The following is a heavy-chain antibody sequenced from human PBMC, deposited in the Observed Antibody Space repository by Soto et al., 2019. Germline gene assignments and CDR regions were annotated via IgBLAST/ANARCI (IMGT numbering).Heavy chain of an antibody. J-gene: IGHJ4*02. CDR2: VYYNGNT. CDR3: ARDVRKVFDY. CDR1: GGSIRNYY. Sequence: SETLSLTCTVSGGSIRNYYWSWIRQPPGKRLEWIAYVYYNGNTYYNPSLESRATISVDTPNNQFSLRLTSLTAADTAVYYCARDVRKVFDYWGQGALVTVSS. V-gene: IGHV4-59*01.